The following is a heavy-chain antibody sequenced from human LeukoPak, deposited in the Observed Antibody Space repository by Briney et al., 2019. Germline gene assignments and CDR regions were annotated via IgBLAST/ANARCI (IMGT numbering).Heavy chain of an antibody. CDR1: GYTFTSYG. CDR3: ARDPEVGATVFDY. V-gene: IGHV1-18*01. J-gene: IGHJ4*02. D-gene: IGHD1-26*01. CDR2: ISAYNGNT. Sequence: ASVKVSCKASGYTFTSYGISWVRQAPGQGLEWMGWISAYNGNTNYAQKLQGRVIMTTDTSTSIVYMELRSLRSDDTAVYYCARDPEVGATVFDYWGQGTLVTVSS.